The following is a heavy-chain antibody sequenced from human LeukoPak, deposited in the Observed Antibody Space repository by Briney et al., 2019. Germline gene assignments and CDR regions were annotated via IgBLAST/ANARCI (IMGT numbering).Heavy chain of an antibody. CDR2: INPHSGGT. CDR3: ASPGYSNSPPRGY. V-gene: IGHV1-2*02. Sequence: ASVLISCKAPAYSFTAYYMHWVRQAPGEGREWMGWINPHSGGTTYAQNFQGRVTRTRDTYISTAYMELSRMKSDDTAVYYCASPGYSNSPPRGYWGQGTLVTVSS. D-gene: IGHD6-6*01. CDR1: AYSFTAYY. J-gene: IGHJ4*02.